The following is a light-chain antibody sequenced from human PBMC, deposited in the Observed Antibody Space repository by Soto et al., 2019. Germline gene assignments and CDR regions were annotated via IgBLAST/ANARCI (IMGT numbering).Light chain of an antibody. V-gene: IGLV1-51*01. Sequence: QSVLTQPPSVSAAPGQKVTISCSGSSSNIGNNYVSWYQQLPGTAPKLLIYDNNKRPSGIPDRFSGSKSGTSATLGITGPQTGDDADYYCGTWDSSLSAVVFGGGTKLTVL. CDR2: DNN. J-gene: IGLJ2*01. CDR3: GTWDSSLSAVV. CDR1: SSNIGNNY.